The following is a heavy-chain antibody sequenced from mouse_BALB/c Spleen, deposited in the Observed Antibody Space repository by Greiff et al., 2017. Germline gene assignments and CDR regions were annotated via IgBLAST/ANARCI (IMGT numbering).Heavy chain of an antibody. D-gene: IGHD1-1*01. CDR3: ARSLITTVVARGYFDY. V-gene: IGHV5-17*02. J-gene: IGHJ2*01. CDR2: ISSGSSTI. Sequence: DVQLVESGGGLVQPGGSRKLSCAASGFTFSSSGMHWVRQAPEKGLEWVAYISSGSSTIYYADTVKGRFTISRDNPKNTLFLQMTSLRSEDTAMYYCARSLITTVVARGYFDYWGQGTTLTVSS. CDR1: GFTFSSSG.